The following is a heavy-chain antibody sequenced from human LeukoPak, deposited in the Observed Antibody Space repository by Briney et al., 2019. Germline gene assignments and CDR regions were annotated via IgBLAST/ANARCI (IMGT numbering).Heavy chain of an antibody. CDR3: AKSWGNYYSYMDV. Sequence: SETLSLTCAVYGGSFSGYYWSWIRQPPGKGLEWIGEIYHSGSTNYNPSLKSRVTISLDTSRNQFSLKLRSVTAADTALYYCAKSWGNYYSYMDVWGSGATVTVSS. V-gene: IGHV4-34*01. CDR1: GGSFSGYY. CDR2: IYHSGST. D-gene: IGHD3-16*01. J-gene: IGHJ6*03.